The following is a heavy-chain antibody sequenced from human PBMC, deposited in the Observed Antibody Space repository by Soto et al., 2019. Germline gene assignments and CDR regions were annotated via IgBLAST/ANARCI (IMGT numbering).Heavy chain of an antibody. CDR3: ASSPDYYDSSVLFDY. CDR2: INHSGST. D-gene: IGHD3-22*01. CDR1: GGSFSGYY. V-gene: IGHV4-34*01. Sequence: SETLSLTCAVYGGSFSGYYWSWIRQPPGKGLEWIGEINHSGSTNYNPSLKSRVTISVDTSKNQFSLKLSSVTAEDTAVYYCASSPDYYDSSVLFDYWGQGTLVTVSS. J-gene: IGHJ4*02.